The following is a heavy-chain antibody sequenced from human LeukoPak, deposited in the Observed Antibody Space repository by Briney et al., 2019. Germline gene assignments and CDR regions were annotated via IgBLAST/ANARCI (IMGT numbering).Heavy chain of an antibody. J-gene: IGHJ5*02. Sequence: SQTLSLTCAISGDSVSSNSAAWNWIRQSPSRGLEWLGRTYYRSKWYNDYAVSVKSRITINPDTSKNQFSLQLNSVTPEDTAVYYCARGYGSGSYPTPSWFDPWGQGTLVTVSS. D-gene: IGHD3-10*01. CDR3: ARGYGSGSYPTPSWFDP. CDR2: TYYRSKWYN. CDR1: GDSVSSNSAA. V-gene: IGHV6-1*01.